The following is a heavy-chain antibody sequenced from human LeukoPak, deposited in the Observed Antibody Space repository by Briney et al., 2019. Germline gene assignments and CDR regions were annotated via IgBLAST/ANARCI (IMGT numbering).Heavy chain of an antibody. CDR2: INPNSGGT. CDR3: AAGATREPFDY. V-gene: IGHV1-2*02. J-gene: IGHJ4*02. CDR1: GYTFTGYY. Sequence: GSVEVSCKASGYTFTGYYMHWVRQAPGQGLEWMGWINPNSGGTNYAQKFQGRVTMTRDTSISTAYMELSRLRSDDTAVYHCAAGATREPFDYWGQGTLVTVSS. D-gene: IGHD1-26*01.